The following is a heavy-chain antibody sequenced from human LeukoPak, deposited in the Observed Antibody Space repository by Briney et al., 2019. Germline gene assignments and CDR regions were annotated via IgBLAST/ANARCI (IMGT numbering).Heavy chain of an antibody. CDR1: GGSISSSNYY. CDR2: IYYSGNT. Sequence: SETLSLTCSISGGSISSSNYYWGWIRQPPGKGLEWIGSIYYSGNTYYNPSLKSRVTISVGTSKNQFSLKLSSVTAADTAVYYCARGDRYVAVAGPTRSDYFDYWGQGTLVTVSS. J-gene: IGHJ4*02. CDR3: ARGDRYVAVAGPTRSDYFDY. D-gene: IGHD6-19*01. V-gene: IGHV4-39*01.